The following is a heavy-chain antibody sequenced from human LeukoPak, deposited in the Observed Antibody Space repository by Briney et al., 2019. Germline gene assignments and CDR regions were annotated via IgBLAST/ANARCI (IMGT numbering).Heavy chain of an antibody. CDR2: IYSGGST. D-gene: IGHD3-22*01. CDR1: GFTVSSNY. Sequence: PGGSLRLSCAASGFTVSSNYMSWVRQAPGKGLEWVSVIYSGGSTYYADSVKGRFTISRDNSKNTLYLQMNSLSAEDTAVYYCASNYYDSSGYHYFDYWGQGTLVTVSS. V-gene: IGHV3-53*01. CDR3: ASNYYDSSGYHYFDY. J-gene: IGHJ4*02.